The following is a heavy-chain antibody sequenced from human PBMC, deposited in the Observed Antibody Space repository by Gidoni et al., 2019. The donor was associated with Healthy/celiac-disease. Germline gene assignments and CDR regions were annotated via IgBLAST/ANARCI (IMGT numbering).Heavy chain of an antibody. CDR3: ARNTVTTLRGAWGHYYYGMDV. CDR1: GGSFSGYY. V-gene: IGHV4-34*01. CDR2: INHSGST. Sequence: QVQLQQWGAGLLKPSETLSLTCAVYGGSFSGYYWSWIRQPPGKGLEWIGEINHSGSTNYNPSLKSRVTISVDTSKNQFSLKLSSVTAADTAVYYCARNTVTTLRGAWGHYYYGMDVWGQGTTVTVSS. D-gene: IGHD4-17*01. J-gene: IGHJ6*02.